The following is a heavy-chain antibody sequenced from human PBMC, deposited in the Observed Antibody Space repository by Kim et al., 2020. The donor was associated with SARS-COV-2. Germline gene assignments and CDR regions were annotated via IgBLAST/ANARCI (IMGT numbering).Heavy chain of an antibody. CDR3: AKVETTSKIFGLGDMDV. Sequence: KGRYTISRNNAKNTLYLKMNSMRAEDTALYYCAKVETTSKIFGLGDMDVWGKGTTVTVSS. D-gene: IGHD3-3*01. V-gene: IGHV3-9*01. J-gene: IGHJ6*03.